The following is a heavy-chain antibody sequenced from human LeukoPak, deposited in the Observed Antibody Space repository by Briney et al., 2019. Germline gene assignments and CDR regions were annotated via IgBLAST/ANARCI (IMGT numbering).Heavy chain of an antibody. CDR2: IYGGGDT. V-gene: IGHV3-53*01. CDR1: GFTVTDNY. CDR3: AGNNPQTSLRQVYFQH. D-gene: IGHD2-2*01. J-gene: IGHJ1*01. Sequence: GGSLRLSCAASGFTVTDNYMNWVRQSSGKGLESVSVIYGGGDTNYADSVKGRFIISRDTSKNTVYLQMNSLRAEDTAVYYCAGNNPQTSLRQVYFQHWGQGTLVTVSS.